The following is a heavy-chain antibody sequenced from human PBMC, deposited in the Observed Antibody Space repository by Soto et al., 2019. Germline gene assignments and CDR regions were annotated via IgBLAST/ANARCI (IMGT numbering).Heavy chain of an antibody. Sequence: QVQLVESGGGVVQPGRSLRLSCAASGFTFSSYPMHWLRQAPGKGLEWVALLSYDGSDKYYADSVKGRFSISRDNPQNTLYLQMNSLRAEDTAVYYCARWNVQHDSYGYFWGQGTLVTVSS. D-gene: IGHD5-18*01. J-gene: IGHJ4*02. V-gene: IGHV3-30-3*01. CDR3: ARWNVQHDSYGYF. CDR1: GFTFSSYP. CDR2: LSYDGSDK.